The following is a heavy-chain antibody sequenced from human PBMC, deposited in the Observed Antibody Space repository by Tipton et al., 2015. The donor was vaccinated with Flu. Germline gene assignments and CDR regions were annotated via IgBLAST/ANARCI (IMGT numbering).Heavy chain of an antibody. V-gene: IGHV1-69*01. CDR1: GGTFSSYA. CDR2: IIPIFGTA. Sequence: QLVQSGAEVKKPGSSVKVSCKASGGTFSSYAISWVRQAPGQGLEWMGGIIPIFGTANYAQKFQGRVTITADESTSTAYMELSSLRSEDTAVYYCARDVEGLVVVPAANLGGLFDIWGQGTMVTVSS. J-gene: IGHJ3*02. D-gene: IGHD2-2*01. CDR3: ARDVEGLVVVPAANLGGLFDI.